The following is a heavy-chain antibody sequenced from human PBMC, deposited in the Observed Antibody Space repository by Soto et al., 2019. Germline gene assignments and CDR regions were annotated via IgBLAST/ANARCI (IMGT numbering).Heavy chain of an antibody. CDR1: GGSISSGGYY. D-gene: IGHD3-10*01. V-gene: IGHV4-31*03. CDR2: IYYSGST. J-gene: IGHJ6*03. CDR3: AREMVRGVITRRPYYYYMDV. Sequence: SETLSLTCTVSGGSISSGGYYWSWIRQHPGKGLEWIGYIYYSGSTYYNPSLKSRVTISVDTSKNQFSLKLSSVTAADTAVYYCAREMVRGVITRRPYYYYMDVWGKGTTVTVSS.